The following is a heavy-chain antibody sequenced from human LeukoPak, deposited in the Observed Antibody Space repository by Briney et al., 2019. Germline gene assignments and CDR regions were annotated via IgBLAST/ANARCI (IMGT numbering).Heavy chain of an antibody. J-gene: IGHJ6*03. CDR1: GYTFSSYS. D-gene: IGHD1-7*01. CDR2: ISAYNINT. Sequence: VASVKVSCKASGYTFSSYSISWVRQAPGQRLEWMGWISAYNINTNYAQKFQGRVTMTTDTATSTAYMELRSLRSDDTAVYYCAKTGPTKYYYYMDVWGKGTTVTVSS. CDR3: AKTGPTKYYYYMDV. V-gene: IGHV1-18*01.